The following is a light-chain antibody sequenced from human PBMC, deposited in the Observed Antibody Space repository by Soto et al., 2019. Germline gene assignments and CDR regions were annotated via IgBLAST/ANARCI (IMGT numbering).Light chain of an antibody. CDR1: SSDVGCYNY. CDR2: DFN. V-gene: IGLV2-14*03. CDR3: SSYTSSGTRV. J-gene: IGLJ1*01. Sequence: QSALTQPASVSGSPGQSITISCTGTSSDVGCYNYVSWYQQHPGKAPKLMIYDFNSRPSGVSNRFSGSKSGNTASLTISGLQAEDEADYYCSSYTSSGTRVFGAGTKVTVL.